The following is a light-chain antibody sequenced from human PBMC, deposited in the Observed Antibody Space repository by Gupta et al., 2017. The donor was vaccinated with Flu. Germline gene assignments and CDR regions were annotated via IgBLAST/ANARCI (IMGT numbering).Light chain of an antibody. V-gene: IGKV1-5*03. J-gene: IGKJ2*01. CDR1: QSISSW. CDR2: KAS. Sequence: DIQMTQSPSTLSASVGDRVTITCRPSQSISSWLAWYQQKPGKAPKLLIYKASSLESGVPSRFSGSGSGTEFTLTISSLQPDDFATYYCQQYNSDPYTFGQGTKLEIK. CDR3: QQYNSDPYT.